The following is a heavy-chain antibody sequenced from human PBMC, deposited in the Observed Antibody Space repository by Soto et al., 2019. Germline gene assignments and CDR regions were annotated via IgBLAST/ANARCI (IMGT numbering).Heavy chain of an antibody. D-gene: IGHD2-2*02. CDR1: GFTFSTYS. CDR2: ISSRSDI. J-gene: IGHJ6*02. V-gene: IGHV3-21*01. Sequence: GGSLRLSCVGSGFTFSTYSINWARQAPGKGLEWVSSISSRSDIYYADSVKGRFTISRDNAKNSVSLQMNSLRAEDTAVYYCAREYTAWPLAYGLDVWGQGTTVTVSS. CDR3: AREYTAWPLAYGLDV.